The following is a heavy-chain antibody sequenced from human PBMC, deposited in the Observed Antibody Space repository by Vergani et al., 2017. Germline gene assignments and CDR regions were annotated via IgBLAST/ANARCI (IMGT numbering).Heavy chain of an antibody. D-gene: IGHD3-10*01. J-gene: IGHJ3*02. V-gene: IGHV3-66*01. CDR2: IYSGGST. CDR3: ARDRGTMVRGVRDAFDI. CDR1: GFTVSSNY. Sequence: EVQLVESGGGLVQPGGSLRLSCAASGFTVSSNYMSWVRQAPGKGLEWVSVIYSGGSTYYADSVKGRFTISRDNSKNTLYLQMNSLRDEDTAVYYCARDRGTMVRGVRDAFDIWGQGTMVTVSS.